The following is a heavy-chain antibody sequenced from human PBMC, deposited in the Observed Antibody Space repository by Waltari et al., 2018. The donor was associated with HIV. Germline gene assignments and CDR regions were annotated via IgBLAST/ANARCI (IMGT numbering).Heavy chain of an antibody. CDR2: SYTSVST. Sequence: QVQLQESGPGLVKPSQTLSLTCTVSGGSISSGSYYWSWIRQPAGMGLEWIGRSYTSVSTNYNPSRKSRVTISVDTSKNQFSLKLSSVTAADTAVYYCARVSTVVTPYFDLWGRGTLVTVSS. CDR3: ARVSTVVTPYFDL. J-gene: IGHJ2*01. V-gene: IGHV4-61*02. CDR1: GGSISSGSYY. D-gene: IGHD4-17*01.